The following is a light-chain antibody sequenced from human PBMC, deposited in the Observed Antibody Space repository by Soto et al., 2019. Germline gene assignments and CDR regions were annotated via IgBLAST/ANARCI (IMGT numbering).Light chain of an antibody. CDR2: EVT. V-gene: IGLV2-8*01. Sequence: QSALTQPPSASGSPGQSVTISCTGTSSDVGAYNYVSWYQQHAGKAPKLVIYEVTKRPSGVPDRFSGSKSANTASLTGSGIQAEDEADYYCSSFASSNTWVFGGGTKLTVL. CDR3: SSFASSNTWV. CDR1: SSDVGAYNY. J-gene: IGLJ3*02.